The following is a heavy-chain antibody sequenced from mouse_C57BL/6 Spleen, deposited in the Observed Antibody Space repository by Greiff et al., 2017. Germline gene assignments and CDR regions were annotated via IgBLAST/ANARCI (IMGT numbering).Heavy chain of an antibody. D-gene: IGHD2-3*01. CDR2: IYPRDGST. CDR1: GYTFTDHT. CDR3: ARGGNGYSTWFAY. Sequence: VQLQESDAELVKPGASVKISCKVSGYTFTDHTIHWMKQRPEQGLEWIGYIYPRDGSTKYNEKFKGKATLTADKSSSTAYMQRNSLTSEDSAVYFCARGGNGYSTWFAYWGQGTLVTVSA. J-gene: IGHJ3*01. V-gene: IGHV1-78*01.